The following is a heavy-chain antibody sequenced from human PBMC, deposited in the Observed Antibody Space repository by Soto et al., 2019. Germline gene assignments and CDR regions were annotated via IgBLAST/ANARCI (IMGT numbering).Heavy chain of an antibody. CDR1: GFTFSDEN. CDR2: ISSTTNYI. V-gene: IGHV3-21*06. Sequence: KTGGSLRLSCSASGFTFSDENMNWVRQAPGKGLEWVSSISSTTNYIYYGDSMKGRFTISRDNAKNSLYLEMNSLRAEDTAVYYCARESEDLTSNFDYWGQGTLVTVSS. J-gene: IGHJ4*02. CDR3: ARESEDLTSNFDY.